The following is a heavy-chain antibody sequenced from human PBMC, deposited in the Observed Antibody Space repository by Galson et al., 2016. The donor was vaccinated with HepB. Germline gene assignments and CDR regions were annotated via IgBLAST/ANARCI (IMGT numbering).Heavy chain of an antibody. CDR3: AKDLGFLEWLFFDSYYYYGMDV. D-gene: IGHD3-3*01. Sequence: SLRLSCAASGFTFSSYAMSWVRQAPGKGLEWVSAISGSGGSTYYADSVKGRFTISRDISKNTLYLQMNSLRAEDTAVYYCAKDLGFLEWLFFDSYYYYGMDVWGQGTTVTVSS. J-gene: IGHJ6*02. CDR1: GFTFSSYA. V-gene: IGHV3-23*01. CDR2: ISGSGGST.